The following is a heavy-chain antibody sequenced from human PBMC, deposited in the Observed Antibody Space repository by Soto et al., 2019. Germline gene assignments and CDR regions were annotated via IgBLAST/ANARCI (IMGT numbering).Heavy chain of an antibody. Sequence: EVQLSESGGGLVQPGGSLRLSCAASGFTFSNYDMSWVRQAPGKGLEWVSGISKNGGNKYYADSVKGRFTISRDNSKNTLFLQMISLRPDDTAVYYCAHRGGNDYCGGFDYWGPGTLVTVSS. V-gene: IGHV3-23*01. D-gene: IGHD4-17*01. CDR2: ISKNGGNK. CDR1: GFTFSNYD. J-gene: IGHJ4*02. CDR3: AHRGGNDYCGGFDY.